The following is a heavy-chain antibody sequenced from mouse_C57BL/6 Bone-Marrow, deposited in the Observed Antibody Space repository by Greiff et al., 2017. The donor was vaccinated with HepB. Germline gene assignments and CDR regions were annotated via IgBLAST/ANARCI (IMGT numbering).Heavy chain of an antibody. D-gene: IGHD2-3*01. J-gene: IGHJ1*03. CDR1: GYTFTSYW. CDR2: IDPNSGGT. Sequence: QVHVKQPGAELVKPGASVKLSCKASGYTFTSYWMHWVKQRPGRGLEWIGRIDPNSGGTKYNEKFKSKATLTVDKPSSTAYMQLSSLTSEDSAVYYCARSYDGYFHWYFDVWGTGTTVTVSS. CDR3: ARSYDGYFHWYFDV. V-gene: IGHV1-72*01.